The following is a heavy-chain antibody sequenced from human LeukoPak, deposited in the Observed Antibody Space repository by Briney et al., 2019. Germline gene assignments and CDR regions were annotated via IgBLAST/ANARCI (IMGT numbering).Heavy chain of an antibody. CDR3: ARVDDSSGYYYFYYYYGMDV. D-gene: IGHD3-22*01. CDR2: IKQDGSEK. V-gene: IGHV3-7*01. J-gene: IGHJ6*02. Sequence: GGSLRLSCAASGFTFSSYWMSWVRQAPGKGLEWVANIKQDGSEKYYVDSVKGRFTISRDNAKNSLYLQMNSLRAEDTAVYYCARVDDSSGYYYFYYYYGMDVWGQGTTVTVS. CDR1: GFTFSSYW.